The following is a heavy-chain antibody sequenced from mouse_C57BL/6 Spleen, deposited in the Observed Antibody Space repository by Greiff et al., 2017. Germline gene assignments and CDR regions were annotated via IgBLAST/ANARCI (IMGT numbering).Heavy chain of an antibody. CDR3: ARNGNGDAMGD. CDR1: GFTFSSYA. Sequence: EVMLVESGGGLVKPGGSLKLSCAASGFTFSSYAMSWVRQTPEKRLEWVETVSDGGSYTYYPDNVKGRFTISRDNAKNNLYLQMSHLKSEDTAMYYCARNGNGDAMGDWGQGTSVTVSS. D-gene: IGHD2-1*01. CDR2: VSDGGSYT. J-gene: IGHJ4*01. V-gene: IGHV5-4*03.